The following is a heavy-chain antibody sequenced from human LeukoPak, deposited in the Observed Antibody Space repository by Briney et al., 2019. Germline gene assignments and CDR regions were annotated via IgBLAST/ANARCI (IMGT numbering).Heavy chain of an antibody. CDR2: IYHSGST. V-gene: IGHV4-38-2*02. J-gene: IGHJ5*02. D-gene: IGHD3-10*01. CDR1: GYSISSGYW. CDR3: VRERKWFGELS. Sequence: SSETLSLTCTVSGYSISSGYWWGWIRQPPGKGLEWIGNIYHSGSTYYNPSLKSRVTISVDMSKNQFSLKLSSVTAADTAVYYCVRERKWFGELSWGQGTLVTVPP.